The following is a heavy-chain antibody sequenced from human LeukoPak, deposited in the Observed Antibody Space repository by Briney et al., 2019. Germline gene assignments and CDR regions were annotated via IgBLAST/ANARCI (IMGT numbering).Heavy chain of an antibody. V-gene: IGHV3-64*04. D-gene: IGHD6-19*01. Sequence: PGGSLRLSCSASGFTFSTFAMHWVRQAPGKGPEYVSGITSNGGKTYYADSVKGRFTISRDNAKNSLYLQMNSLRAEDTAVYYCARGPSAVAATETFDYWGQGTLVTVSS. CDR3: ARGPSAVAATETFDY. J-gene: IGHJ4*02. CDR1: GFTFSTFA. CDR2: ITSNGGKT.